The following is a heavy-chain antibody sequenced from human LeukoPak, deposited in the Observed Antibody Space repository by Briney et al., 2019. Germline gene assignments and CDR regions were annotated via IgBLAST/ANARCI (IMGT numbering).Heavy chain of an antibody. CDR2: TCYMSKSKT. V-gene: IGHV6-1*01. CDR1: GDSVSKNSAA. D-gene: IGHD3-10*01. CDR3: ASAGLGSRWFDS. J-gene: IGHJ5*01. Sequence: RTLSPTRAISGDSVSKNSAAWSWLRQSPERGVGCLGRTCYMSKSKTEYAVSVESRIAINPDTSKSQCSLQLSSVSTADTAVYCCASAGLGSRWFDSWGQGTPVTVSS.